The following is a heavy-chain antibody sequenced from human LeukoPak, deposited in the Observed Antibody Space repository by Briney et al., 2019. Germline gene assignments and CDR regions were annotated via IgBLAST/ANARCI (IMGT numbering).Heavy chain of an antibody. CDR2: INPNSGGT. D-gene: IGHD5-24*01. J-gene: IGHJ4*02. CDR1: GYTFTGYY. V-gene: IGHV1-2*02. Sequence: GASVKVSCKASGYTFTGYYMHWVRQAPGQGLEWMGWINPNSGGTNYAQKFQGRVTMTRDTSISTAYMELSSLRSEDTAVYYCAREGDGYNSAGYDYWGQGTLVTVSS. CDR3: AREGDGYNSAGYDY.